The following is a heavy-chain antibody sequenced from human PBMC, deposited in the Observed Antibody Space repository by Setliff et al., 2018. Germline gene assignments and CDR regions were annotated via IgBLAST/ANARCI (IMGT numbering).Heavy chain of an antibody. CDR3: AKDPRDTYYNFWSGYYNYYYYYMDV. D-gene: IGHD3-3*01. CDR1: GFTFNTYT. Sequence: GSLRLSCSASGFTFNTYTMHWVRQAPGKGLEYVSSIGPNGGSTYYANSVKGRFTISRDSSKNTLYLQMNSLRAEDTAVYYCAKDPRDTYYNFWSGYYNYYYYYMDVWGKGTTVTVSS. J-gene: IGHJ6*03. CDR2: IGPNGGST. V-gene: IGHV3-64*04.